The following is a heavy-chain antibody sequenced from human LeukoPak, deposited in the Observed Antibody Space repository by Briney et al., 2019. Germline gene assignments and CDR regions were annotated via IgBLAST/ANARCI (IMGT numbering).Heavy chain of an antibody. CDR2: INPRGGST. Sequence: ASVKVSCKASGYTFTTYYMHWVRQAPGQGLEWVGIINPRGGSTTYAQKFQGRVTMTRDTSTSTVYMELSSLKSDDTAVYYCARGGGPGNYPFDFWGQEPWSPSPQ. D-gene: IGHD1-7*01. J-gene: IGHJ4*01. CDR1: GYTFTTYY. V-gene: IGHV1-46*01. CDR3: ARGGGPGNYPFDF.